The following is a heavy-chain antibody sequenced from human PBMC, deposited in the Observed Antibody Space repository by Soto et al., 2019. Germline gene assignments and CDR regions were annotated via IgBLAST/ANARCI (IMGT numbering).Heavy chain of an antibody. D-gene: IGHD3-22*01. CDR3: ARESYDSSGYCDY. CDR1: GYTFTSYA. V-gene: IGHV1-3*01. Sequence: ASVKVSCKASGYTFTSYAMHWVRQAPGQRLEWMGWINAGKGNTKYSQKFQGRVTITRDTSASTAYMELSSMRSEDTAVYYCARESYDSSGYCDYWGQGTLVTVSS. J-gene: IGHJ4*02. CDR2: INAGKGNT.